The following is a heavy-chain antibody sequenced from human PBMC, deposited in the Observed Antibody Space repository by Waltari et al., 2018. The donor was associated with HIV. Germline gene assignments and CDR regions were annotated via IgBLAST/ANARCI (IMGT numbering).Heavy chain of an antibody. CDR2: ISNDGNDK. Sequence: LVESGGDLVQSGTSLRLSCEASRFSFSDYDMFWVRQAPGKGVELVEVISNDGNDKKYVVSVKGRFNVARDNVKNTLYLYMSRLRPEDTAVYYCVRETSGRDAFDIWGLGTQVIVSS. J-gene: IGHJ3*02. V-gene: IGHV3-30*15. CDR3: VRETSGRDAFDI. D-gene: IGHD2-15*01. CDR1: RFSFSDYD.